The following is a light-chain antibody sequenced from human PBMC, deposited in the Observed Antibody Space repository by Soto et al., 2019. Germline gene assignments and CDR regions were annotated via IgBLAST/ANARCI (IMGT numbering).Light chain of an antibody. CDR2: PAS. CDR3: QQTYSTPWT. J-gene: IGKJ1*01. CDR1: QNIANY. V-gene: IGKV1-39*01. Sequence: DIQMTQSPSSLSASVGDRVTITCRASQNIANYLNWYQQKPGKAPNLLIYPASSLQSGVPSRFSSSGSGTEFNLTISSQQPEDFATYYCQQTYSTPWTFGQGTKVEI.